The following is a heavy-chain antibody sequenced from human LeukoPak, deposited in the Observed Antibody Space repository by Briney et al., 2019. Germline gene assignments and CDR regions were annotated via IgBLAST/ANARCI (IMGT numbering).Heavy chain of an antibody. CDR2: IYYSGST. V-gene: IGHV4-39*07. D-gene: IGHD3-22*01. CDR1: GGSISSSSYY. J-gene: IGHJ3*02. Sequence: SETLSLTCTVSGGSISSSSYYWGWIRQPPGKGLEWIGSIYYSGSTYYNPSLKSRVTISVDTSKNQFSLKLSSVTAADTAVYYCARDLDYYDLGLDIWGQGTMVTVSS. CDR3: ARDLDYYDLGLDI.